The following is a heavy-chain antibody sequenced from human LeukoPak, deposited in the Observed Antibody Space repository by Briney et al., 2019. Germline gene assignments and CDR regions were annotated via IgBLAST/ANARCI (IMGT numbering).Heavy chain of an antibody. Sequence: SETLSLTCTVSGGSISSYYWSWIRQPPGKGLEWIGYIYYSGSTNYNPSLKSRVTMSVDTSKNQFSLKLSSVTAADTAVYYCARYSSSWYGYYYYYMDVWGKGTTVTVSS. J-gene: IGHJ6*03. V-gene: IGHV4-59*01. D-gene: IGHD6-13*01. CDR1: GGSISSYY. CDR2: IYYSGST. CDR3: ARYSSSWYGYYYYYMDV.